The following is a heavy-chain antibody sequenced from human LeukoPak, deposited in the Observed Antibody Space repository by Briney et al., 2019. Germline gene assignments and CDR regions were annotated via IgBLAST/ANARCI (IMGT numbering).Heavy chain of an antibody. Sequence: GASVKVSCKASGYTFTSYGISWVRQAPGQGLEWMGGIIPIFGTANYAQKFQGRVTITADESTSTAYMELSSLRSEDTAVYYCARMRTYYYDSSDYPTWGQGTLVTVSS. D-gene: IGHD3-22*01. CDR2: IIPIFGTA. J-gene: IGHJ5*02. V-gene: IGHV1-69*13. CDR3: ARMRTYYYDSSDYPT. CDR1: GYTFTSYG.